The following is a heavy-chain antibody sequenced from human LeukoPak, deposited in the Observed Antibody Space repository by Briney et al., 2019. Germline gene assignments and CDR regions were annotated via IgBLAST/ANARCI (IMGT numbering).Heavy chain of an antibody. Sequence: ASVKVSCKASGYTLTVYYMHWVRQAPGQGLEWMGWINPNSGGTNYAQKFQGRVTMTRDTSISTAYMELSRLRSDDTAVYYCARRARYGDYNWFDPWGQGTLVTVSS. D-gene: IGHD4-17*01. CDR3: ARRARYGDYNWFDP. CDR2: INPNSGGT. V-gene: IGHV1-2*02. J-gene: IGHJ5*02. CDR1: GYTLTVYY.